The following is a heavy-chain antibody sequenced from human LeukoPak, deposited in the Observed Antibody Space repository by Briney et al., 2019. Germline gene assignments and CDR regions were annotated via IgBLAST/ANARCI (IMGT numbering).Heavy chain of an antibody. CDR2: INSDGSST. D-gene: IGHD3-16*02. CDR1: GFTFSSYW. V-gene: IGHV3-74*01. Sequence: GGSLRLSCAASGFTFSSYWMHWVRQAPAKGLVWVSRINSDGSSTSYADSVKGRFTISRDNAKNTLYLQMNSLRAEDTAVYYCARGDYVWGSYRPFDYWGQGTLVTVSS. CDR3: ARGDYVWGSYRPFDY. J-gene: IGHJ4*02.